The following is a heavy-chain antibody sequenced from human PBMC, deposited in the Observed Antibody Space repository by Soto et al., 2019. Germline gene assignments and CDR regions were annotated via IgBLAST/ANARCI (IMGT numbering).Heavy chain of an antibody. D-gene: IGHD1-26*01. CDR2: ISYSGTT. J-gene: IGHJ3*02. Sequence: QVHLQESGPGLVKPSQTLSLTCTVSGGSITGDNYFWSWVRQHPEKGLEWIGYISYSGTTYYNPSLKSRVTISVDTSKNQFSLSPISVTAADTAMYFCAREVNSPATSDAFDIWGQGTVVTVSS. CDR3: AREVNSPATSDAFDI. CDR1: GGSITGDNYF. V-gene: IGHV4-31*03.